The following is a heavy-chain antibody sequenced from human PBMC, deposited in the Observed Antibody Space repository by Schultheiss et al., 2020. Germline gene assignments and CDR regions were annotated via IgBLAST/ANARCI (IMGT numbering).Heavy chain of an antibody. D-gene: IGHD3-10*01. CDR1: GGSISSSSYY. Sequence: SETLSLTCTVSGGSISSSSYYWGWIRQPPGKGLEWIGYIYYSGSTYYNPSLKSRVTISVDTSKNQFSLKLSSVTAADTAVYYCARLQYYGSGSYRLGLDYWGQGTLVTVSS. CDR3: ARLQYYGSGSYRLGLDY. V-gene: IGHV4-31*03. CDR2: IYYSGST. J-gene: IGHJ4*02.